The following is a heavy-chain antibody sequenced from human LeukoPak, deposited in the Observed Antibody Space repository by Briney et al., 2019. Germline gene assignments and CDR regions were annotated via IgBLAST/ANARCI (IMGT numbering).Heavy chain of an antibody. CDR3: AREYYSTFDI. D-gene: IGHD3-10*01. CDR1: GGSFSGYY. V-gene: IGHV4-34*01. CDR2: INHSGST. J-gene: IGHJ3*02. Sequence: SETLSLTCAVYGGSFSGYYWSWIRQPLGKGLEWIGEINHSGSTNYNPSLKSRVTISVDTSKNQFSLKLSSVTAADTAVYYCAREYYSTFDIWGQGTMVTVSS.